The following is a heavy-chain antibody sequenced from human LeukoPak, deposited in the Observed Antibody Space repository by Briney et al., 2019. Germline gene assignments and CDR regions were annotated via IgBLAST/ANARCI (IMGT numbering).Heavy chain of an antibody. CDR1: GYTFTSYG. D-gene: IGHD3-3*01. J-gene: IGHJ4*02. CDR3: ATERDLGDFWSGYDY. Sequence: GASVKVSCKASGYTFTSYGISWVRQAPGQGLEWMGWISPYNRNTNYAQKLQGRATMTTDTSTSTAYMELRSLRSEDTAVYYCATERDLGDFWSGYDYWGQGTLVTVSS. V-gene: IGHV1-18*01. CDR2: ISPYNRNT.